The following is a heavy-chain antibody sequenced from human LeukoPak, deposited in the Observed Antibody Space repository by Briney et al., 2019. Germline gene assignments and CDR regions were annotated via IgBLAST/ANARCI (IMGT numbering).Heavy chain of an antibody. CDR1: GYTFTGYY. V-gene: IGHV1-2*02. CDR2: INPSSGGT. Sequence: ASVKVSCKASGYTFTGYYMHCVRQAPGQGLEWMGWINPSSGGTNYAQKFQGRVTMTRDTSISTAYMELSRLRSDDTAVYYCARLTYYDFWSGYNYAFDIWGQGTMVTVSS. CDR3: ARLTYYDFWSGYNYAFDI. J-gene: IGHJ3*02. D-gene: IGHD3-3*01.